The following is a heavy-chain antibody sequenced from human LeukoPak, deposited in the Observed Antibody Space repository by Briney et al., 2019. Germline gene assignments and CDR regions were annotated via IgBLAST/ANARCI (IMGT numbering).Heavy chain of an antibody. Sequence: SETLSLTCTVSGGSISSSSYYWDWIRQPPGKGLEWIGSIYYSGSTYYNPSLKSRVTISVDTSKNQFSLKLSSVTAADTAVYYCVVVGATALDYWGQGTLVTVSS. CDR1: GGSISSSSYY. D-gene: IGHD1-26*01. J-gene: IGHJ4*02. CDR3: VVVGATALDY. CDR2: IYYSGST. V-gene: IGHV4-39*07.